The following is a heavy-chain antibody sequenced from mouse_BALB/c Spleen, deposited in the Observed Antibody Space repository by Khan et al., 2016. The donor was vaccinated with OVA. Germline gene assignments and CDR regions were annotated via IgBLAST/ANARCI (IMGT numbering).Heavy chain of an antibody. V-gene: IGHV5-6-5*01. CDR3: TRLVDY. CDR1: GFTFSSYA. Sequence: EVQGVESGGGLVKPGGSLKLSCAASGFTFSSYAVSWIRQTPEKRLEWVASFNSGGSTYYPDRVKGRFTIPRDYARNILYLLMSSLRSEDTAMYYCTRLVDYWGQGTSVTVSS. J-gene: IGHJ4*01. CDR2: FNSGGST.